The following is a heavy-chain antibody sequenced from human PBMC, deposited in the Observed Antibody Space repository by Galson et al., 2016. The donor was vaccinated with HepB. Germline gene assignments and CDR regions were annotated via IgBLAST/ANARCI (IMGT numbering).Heavy chain of an antibody. CDR1: GYTFTDYH. CDR3: ARQIRPKNWFDP. Sequence: QSGAEVKKPGESLKISCQGSGYTFTDYHIGWVRQMPGKGLEWMGIIYPGDSTTRYSPSFQGQVTISADKSISTAYLQRSSLKASDTAIYYCARQIRPKNWFDPWGQGTLVTVSS. J-gene: IGHJ5*02. CDR2: IYPGDSTT. V-gene: IGHV5-51*01.